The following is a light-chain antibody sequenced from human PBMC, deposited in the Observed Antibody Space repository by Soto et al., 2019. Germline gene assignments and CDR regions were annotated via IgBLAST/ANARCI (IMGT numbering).Light chain of an antibody. CDR3: QQYTTYRT. J-gene: IGKJ1*01. Sequence: AIRMTQSPSSFSASTGDRVTITCRASQGISSYLAWYQQKPGQAPKVLIYDASTLESGVPSRFSGSGSGTEFTLTISSLQPDDSATYYCQQYTTYRTFGQGTKVEVK. CDR1: QGISSY. V-gene: IGKV1-8*01. CDR2: DAS.